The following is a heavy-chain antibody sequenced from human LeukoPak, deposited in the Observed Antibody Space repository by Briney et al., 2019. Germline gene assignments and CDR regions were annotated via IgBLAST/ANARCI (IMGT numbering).Heavy chain of an antibody. CDR1: GGSISSYY. CDR2: IYYSGST. D-gene: IGHD6-6*01. J-gene: IGHJ4*02. V-gene: IGHV4-59*01. CDR3: AREGIAARDFDY. Sequence: SETLSLTCTVSGGSISSYYWSWIRQPPGKGLEWIEYIYYSGSTNYNPSLKSRVTISVDTSKNQFSLKLSSVTAADTAVYYCAREGIAARDFDYWGQGTLVTVSS.